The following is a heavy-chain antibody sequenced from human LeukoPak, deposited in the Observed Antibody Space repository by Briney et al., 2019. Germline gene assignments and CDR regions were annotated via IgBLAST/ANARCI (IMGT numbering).Heavy chain of an antibody. Sequence: GGSLRLSCAVSGFTVSSNYMSWVRQAPGKGLEWVSVIHSGGNTYYADSVKGRFTISRDNSKNTLYLQMNSLRAEDTAVYYCARDWGDYGYWGRGTLVTVSS. V-gene: IGHV3-53*01. CDR1: GFTVSSNY. CDR2: IHSGGNT. CDR3: ARDWGDYGY. D-gene: IGHD4-17*01. J-gene: IGHJ2*01.